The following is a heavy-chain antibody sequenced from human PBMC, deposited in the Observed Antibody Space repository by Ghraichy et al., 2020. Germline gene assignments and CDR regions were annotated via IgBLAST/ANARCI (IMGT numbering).Heavy chain of an antibody. V-gene: IGHV3-48*04. Sequence: GSLNISCAASGFTFSSYSMNWVRQASGKGLEWVSYISSSSSTIYYADSVKGRFTISRDNAKNSLYLQMNSLRAEDTAVYYCARERTGTTKNDAFDIWGQGTMVTVSS. CDR2: ISSSSSTI. CDR3: ARERTGTTKNDAFDI. D-gene: IGHD1-1*01. J-gene: IGHJ3*02. CDR1: GFTFSSYS.